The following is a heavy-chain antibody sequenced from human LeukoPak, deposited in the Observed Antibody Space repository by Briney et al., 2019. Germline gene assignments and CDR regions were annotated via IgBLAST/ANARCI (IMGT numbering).Heavy chain of an antibody. J-gene: IGHJ3*02. D-gene: IGHD6-13*01. V-gene: IGHV4-39*01. CDR1: GGSISSSSYY. Sequence: SETLSLTCTVSGGSISSSSYYWGWIRQPPGKGLEWIGSIYYSGSTYYNPSLKSRVTISVDTSKNQFSLKLSSVTAADTAVYYCARGPKTRYSSSYAFDIWGQGTMVTVSS. CDR3: ARGPKTRYSSSYAFDI. CDR2: IYYSGST.